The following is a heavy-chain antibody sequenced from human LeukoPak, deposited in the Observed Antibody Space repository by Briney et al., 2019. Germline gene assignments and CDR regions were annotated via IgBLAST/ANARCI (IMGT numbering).Heavy chain of an antibody. Sequence: SVKVSCKASGGTCSSYAISWVRQAPGQGLEWMGGIIPIFGTASYAQKFQGRVTMTRDTSTSTVYMELSSLRSEDTAVYYCARSGGGFDWGQGTLVTVSS. CDR3: ARSGGGFD. CDR1: GGTCSSYA. J-gene: IGHJ4*02. CDR2: IIPIFGTA. V-gene: IGHV1-69*05. D-gene: IGHD3-16*01.